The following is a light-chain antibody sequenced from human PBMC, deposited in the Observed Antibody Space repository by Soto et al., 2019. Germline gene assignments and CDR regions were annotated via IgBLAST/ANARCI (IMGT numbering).Light chain of an antibody. J-gene: IGKJ4*01. Sequence: DIVMTQSPDSLAVSLGERATIKCKSSQSLFYSSDNKNYLAWYQQKPGRPPKLIISWASVRGSGVPDRCSGGASGTDFSLCISVPEAVDVSIYYCQSYYSPRGVSFGGGTKVAIK. CDR3: QSYYSPRGVS. CDR1: QSLFYSSDNKNY. V-gene: IGKV4-1*01. CDR2: WAS.